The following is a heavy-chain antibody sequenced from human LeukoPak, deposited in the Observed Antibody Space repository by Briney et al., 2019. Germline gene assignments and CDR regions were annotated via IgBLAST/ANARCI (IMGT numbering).Heavy chain of an antibody. CDR1: GFTFSSYW. CDR2: INSDGSST. Sequence: GGSLRLSCAASGFTFSSYWMPWVLQAPGKGLLWVSRINSDGSSTSYADSVKGRFTISRDNAKNTLYLQMNSLRAEDTAVYYCAREDYGDYFDYWGQGTLVTVSS. J-gene: IGHJ4*02. CDR3: AREDYGDYFDY. V-gene: IGHV3-74*01. D-gene: IGHD4-17*01.